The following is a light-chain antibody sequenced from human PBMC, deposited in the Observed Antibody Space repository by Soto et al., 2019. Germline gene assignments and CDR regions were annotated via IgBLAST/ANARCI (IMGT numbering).Light chain of an antibody. CDR1: QSIDSNY. CDR3: QQDYNLPFT. J-gene: IGKJ5*01. V-gene: IGKV3D-7*01. CDR2: GAS. Sequence: EIVVAQSPVHPSLSAGERGTPPCPASQSIDSNYLSWYQQKPGQAPRLIISGASTRATGTPARFSGSGSGTDFTLTISSLQPEDFAVYYCQQDYNLPFTFGQGTRLEIK.